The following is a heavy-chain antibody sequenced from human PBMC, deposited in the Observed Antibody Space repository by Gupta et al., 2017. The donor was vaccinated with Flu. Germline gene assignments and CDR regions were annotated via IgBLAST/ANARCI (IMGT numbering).Heavy chain of an antibody. CDR3: ARGGGYCGGRCYGIDY. J-gene: IGHJ4*02. Sequence: QVQLVESGGGVVQPGRSLRPSCAASGFTFRDYPIHWVSQVPGKGLEWVALISGDGSNKYYAESVKGRFTISRDNSENTLFLQMNTLRTEDTAVHYCARGGGYCGGRCYGIDYWGLGTLVTVSS. CDR2: ISGDGSNK. D-gene: IGHD2-21*02. CDR1: GFTFRDYP. V-gene: IGHV3-30-3*01.